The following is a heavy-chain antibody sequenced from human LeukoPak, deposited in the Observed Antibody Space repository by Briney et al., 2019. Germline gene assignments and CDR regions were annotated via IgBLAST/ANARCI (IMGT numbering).Heavy chain of an antibody. J-gene: IGHJ4*02. D-gene: IGHD2-15*01. Sequence: RGSLRLSCTTPVFTFRSFGTHTVRQAPRPRLEWVAFIQFDGLTQQYADSVKGRFTISRDDSKSTLHVQMNSLRPEDTAVYYCARNWYSAFDYWGQGILVTVSS. CDR3: ARNWYSAFDY. CDR1: VFTFRSFG. CDR2: IQFDGLTQ. V-gene: IGHV3-30*02.